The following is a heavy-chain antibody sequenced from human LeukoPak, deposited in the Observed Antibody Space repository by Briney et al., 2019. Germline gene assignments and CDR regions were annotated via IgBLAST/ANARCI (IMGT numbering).Heavy chain of an antibody. V-gene: IGHV3-64D*06. CDR1: GFTFSRYA. CDR3: VKAALRYFDWSPDY. CDR2: ISSNGGST. D-gene: IGHD3-9*01. J-gene: IGHJ4*02. Sequence: GGALRLSCSASGFTFSRYAMHWVRQAPGKGLEYVSAISSNGGSTYYADSVKGRFTISRDNSKNTLYLQMSSLRAEDTAVYYRVKAALRYFDWSPDYWGQGTLVTVSS.